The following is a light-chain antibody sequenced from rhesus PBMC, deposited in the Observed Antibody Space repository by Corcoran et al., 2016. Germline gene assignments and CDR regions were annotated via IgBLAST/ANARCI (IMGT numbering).Light chain of an antibody. V-gene: IGKV1-16*01. Sequence: DIQLTQSPSSLSASVGDRVTITCQASQSLSNYLHWYQQKPGKAPKPLIYKASSLESGVPSRFSGSGSGTDFTLHISSLQPEDFATYYCQQYNSAPYSFGQGTKVEIK. CDR3: QQYNSAPYS. J-gene: IGKJ2*01. CDR1: QSLSNY. CDR2: KAS.